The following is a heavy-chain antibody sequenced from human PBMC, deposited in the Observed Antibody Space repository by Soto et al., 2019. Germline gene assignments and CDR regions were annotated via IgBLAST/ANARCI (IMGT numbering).Heavy chain of an antibody. V-gene: IGHV1-2*04. CDR3: ARGMYYDFWSGYYQSNYYGMDV. Sequence: ASVKVSCKASGYTFTGYYMHWVRQAPGQGLEWMGWINPNSGGTNYAQKFQGWVTMTRDTSISTAYMELSRLRSDDTAVYYCARGMYYDFWSGYYQSNYYGMDVWGQGTTVTVSS. CDR1: GYTFTGYY. D-gene: IGHD3-3*01. J-gene: IGHJ6*02. CDR2: INPNSGGT.